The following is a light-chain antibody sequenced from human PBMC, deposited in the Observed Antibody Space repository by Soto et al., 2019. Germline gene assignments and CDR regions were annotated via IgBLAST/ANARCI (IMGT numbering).Light chain of an antibody. Sequence: QTVVTQEPSLTGSPGGTVTHTCDSSTGAVTSGYYPSWFQQKPGQAPRTLIFGTSNKHSWTPARFSGSLLGGKAALTLSGVQPEDEAEYYCLLYYGGAYVFGTGTKLTVL. CDR3: LLYYGGAYV. V-gene: IGLV7-43*01. CDR2: GTS. CDR1: TGAVTSGYY. J-gene: IGLJ1*01.